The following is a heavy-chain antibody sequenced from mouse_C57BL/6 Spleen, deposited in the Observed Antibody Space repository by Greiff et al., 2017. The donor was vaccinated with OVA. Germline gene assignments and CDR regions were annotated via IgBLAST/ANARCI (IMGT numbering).Heavy chain of an antibody. J-gene: IGHJ4*01. CDR3: ARGEHSMITTHVYYAMDY. CDR1: GYAFTNYL. D-gene: IGHD2-4*01. CDR2: INPGSGGT. Sequence: QVQLQQSGAELVRPGTSVKVSCKASGYAFTNYLIEWVKQRPGQGLEWIGVINPGSGGTNYNEKFKGKATLTVDKSSSTAYMQLSSLTSEDSAVYFCARGEHSMITTHVYYAMDYWGQGTSVTVSA. V-gene: IGHV1-54*01.